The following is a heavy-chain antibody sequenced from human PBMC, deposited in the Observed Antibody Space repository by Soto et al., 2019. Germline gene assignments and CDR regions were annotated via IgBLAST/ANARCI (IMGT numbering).Heavy chain of an antibody. Sequence: QVQLVQSGAEVKKPGSSVKVSCKASGGTFSSYAISWVRQAPGQGLEWMGGIIPIFGTANYAQKFQGRVTITADESTSKGYMEVSSLRSEDTAVYYCARSGYSGYDYWAGDHYYFDYWGQGTLVTVSS. CDR3: ARSGYSGYDYWAGDHYYFDY. V-gene: IGHV1-69*01. CDR2: IIPIFGTA. J-gene: IGHJ4*02. D-gene: IGHD5-12*01. CDR1: GGTFSSYA.